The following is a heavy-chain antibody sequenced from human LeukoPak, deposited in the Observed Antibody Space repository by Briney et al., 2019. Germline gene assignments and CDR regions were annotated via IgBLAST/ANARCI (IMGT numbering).Heavy chain of an antibody. CDR1: GYTFTSYG. V-gene: IGHV1-18*01. Sequence: ASVKVSCKASGYTFTSYGISWVRQAPGQGLEWMGWISAYNGNTNYAQKLQGRVTMTTDTSTSTAYMELRSLRSDDTAVYYCARDLETAAGGLYYYYGMDVWGQGTTVTVSS. CDR2: ISAYNGNT. J-gene: IGHJ6*02. D-gene: IGHD6-13*01. CDR3: ARDLETAAGGLYYYYGMDV.